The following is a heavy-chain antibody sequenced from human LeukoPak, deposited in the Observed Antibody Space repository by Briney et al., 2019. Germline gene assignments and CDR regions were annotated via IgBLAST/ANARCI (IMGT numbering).Heavy chain of an antibody. CDR1: GGSFSGYY. CDR3: ARVALQFAPMDV. D-gene: IGHD4-11*01. V-gene: IGHV4-34*01. J-gene: IGHJ6*03. CDR2: INHSGST. Sequence: SETLSLTCAVYGGSFSGYYWSWIRQPPGKGLEWIGEINHSGSTNYNPSLKSRVTISVDTSKNQFSLKLSSVTAADTAVYYCARVALQFAPMDVWGKGTTVTVSS.